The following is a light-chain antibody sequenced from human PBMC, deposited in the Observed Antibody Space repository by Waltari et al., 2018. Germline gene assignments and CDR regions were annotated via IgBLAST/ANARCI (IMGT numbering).Light chain of an antibody. J-gene: IGKJ1*01. CDR2: QNS. CDR1: QGVGKY. CDR3: QKYDFLPAT. Sequence: EIVLTQSPGTLSLSPGERATLRCRSRQGVGKYLAWYQQGPSQAPRLLLYQNSIRATGIPDRLSVIGYGTDFSLTISRLEPEDFAVYFCQKYDFLPATFGQGTTVEIK. V-gene: IGKV3-20*01.